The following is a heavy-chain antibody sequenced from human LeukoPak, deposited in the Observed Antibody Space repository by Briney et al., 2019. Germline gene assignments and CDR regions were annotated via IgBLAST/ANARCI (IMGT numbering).Heavy chain of an antibody. Sequence: GASVKVSCKASGYTFTGYYMHWVRQAPGQGLEWMGWINPNSGGTNYAQKFQGWVTMTRDTSISTAYMELSRLRSDDTAVYYCARAAPAPIAAAGTEAFDIWGQGTMVTVSS. CDR2: INPNSGGT. CDR1: GYTFTGYY. J-gene: IGHJ3*02. D-gene: IGHD6-13*01. CDR3: ARAAPAPIAAAGTEAFDI. V-gene: IGHV1-2*04.